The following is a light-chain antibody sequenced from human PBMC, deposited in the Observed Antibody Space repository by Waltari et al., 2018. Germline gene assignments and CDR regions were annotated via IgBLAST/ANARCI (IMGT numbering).Light chain of an antibody. J-gene: IGKJ3*01. CDR1: QDISNY. CDR3: QQYDNLSFT. CDR2: DAS. Sequence: DIQMTQSPSSLSASVGDRVTITCQASQDISNYLNWYQQKPGKAPKLLIYDASNLETGVPSRFSGSGSGTDFTFTISSLQPEDIATYYCQQYDNLSFTFGPGTKVDIK. V-gene: IGKV1-33*01.